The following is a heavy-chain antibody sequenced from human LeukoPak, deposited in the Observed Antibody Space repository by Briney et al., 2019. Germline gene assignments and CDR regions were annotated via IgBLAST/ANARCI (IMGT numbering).Heavy chain of an antibody. Sequence: SETLSLTCTVSGGTISRYYWSWIRQPPGKGLEWIGYIYYSGSTNYNPSLKSRVTISVDTSKNQFSLKLSSVTAADTAVYYCARGPTRNYFDYWGQGTLVTLSS. J-gene: IGHJ4*02. CDR3: ARGPTRNYFDY. V-gene: IGHV4-59*01. CDR2: IYYSGST. CDR1: GGTISRYY.